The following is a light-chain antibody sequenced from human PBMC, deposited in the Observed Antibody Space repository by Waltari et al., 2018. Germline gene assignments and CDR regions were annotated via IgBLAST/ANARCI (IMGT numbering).Light chain of an antibody. CDR1: QNVLYSSNYKNY. V-gene: IGKV4-1*01. J-gene: IGKJ5*01. Sequence: DIAMTQSPDSLAVSLGERATINCNSSQNVLYSSNYKNYLTWYQHKPGQPPNLLVYWPSTLEAGVPDRFSGSGSGTDFTLTISSLQAEDVAAYYCQQYHSSPFTFGQGTRLEIK. CDR2: WPS. CDR3: QQYHSSPFT.